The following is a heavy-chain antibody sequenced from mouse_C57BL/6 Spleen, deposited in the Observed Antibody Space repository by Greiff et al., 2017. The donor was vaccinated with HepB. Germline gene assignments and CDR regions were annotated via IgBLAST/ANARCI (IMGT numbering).Heavy chain of an antibody. CDR3: TRSMVTGYFDV. D-gene: IGHD2-2*01. CDR2: IDPETGGT. V-gene: IGHV1-15*01. Sequence: VQLQQSGAELVRPGASVTLSCKASGYTFTDYEMHWVKQTPVHGLEWIGAIDPETGGTAYNQKFKGKAILTADKSSSTAYMELRSLTSEDSAVYYCTRSMVTGYFDVWATGTTVTVSS. CDR1: GYTFTDYE. J-gene: IGHJ1*03.